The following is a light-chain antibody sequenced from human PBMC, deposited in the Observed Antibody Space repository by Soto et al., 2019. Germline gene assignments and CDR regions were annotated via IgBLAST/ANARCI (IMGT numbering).Light chain of an antibody. CDR1: SSDGGGYKY. V-gene: IGLV2-14*01. CDR3: SSYTSSSTPYV. Sequence: QSVLTQPASVSGSPGQSITISCTGTSSDGGGYKYVSWYQQHPGKAPKLMIYEVSNRPSGVSNRFSGSKSGNTASLTISGLQAEDQADYYCSSYTSSSTPYVFGTGTKVTVL. J-gene: IGLJ1*01. CDR2: EVS.